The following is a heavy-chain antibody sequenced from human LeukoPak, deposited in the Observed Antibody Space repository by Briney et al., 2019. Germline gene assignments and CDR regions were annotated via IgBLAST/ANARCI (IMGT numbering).Heavy chain of an antibody. J-gene: IGHJ4*02. V-gene: IGHV3-48*02. D-gene: IGHD2-2*01. Sequence: GGSLRLSCAASGFTFSTYGTNWVRQAPGKGLEWVSYISSSSSAIYYADSVKGRFTISRDNAKNALYLQMNSLRDEDTAVYYCARDLPPGSTGWYLEYWGQGTLVTVSS. CDR1: GFTFSTYG. CDR3: ARDLPPGSTGWYLEY. CDR2: ISSSSSAI.